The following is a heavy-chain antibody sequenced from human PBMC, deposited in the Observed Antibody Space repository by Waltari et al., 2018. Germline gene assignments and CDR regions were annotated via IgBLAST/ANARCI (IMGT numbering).Heavy chain of an antibody. CDR2: IGCDGNKV. CDR1: GFLFSSHG. Sequence: QVQLVESGGGVVQPGGSLRLSCAASGFLFSSHGMHWVRPAPGKGLEGVAFIGCDGNKVFDADSVRGRFTISRDNSQNILYLQMHSLRPEDSGLYFCAKDGDYSLTEYDAFDVWGQGTVVTVSP. V-gene: IGHV3-30*02. D-gene: IGHD4-4*01. J-gene: IGHJ3*01. CDR3: AKDGDYSLTEYDAFDV.